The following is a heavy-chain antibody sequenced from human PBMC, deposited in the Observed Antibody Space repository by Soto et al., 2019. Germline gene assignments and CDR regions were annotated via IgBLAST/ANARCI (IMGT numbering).Heavy chain of an antibody. CDR3: ARGPSPVSVDY. CDR2: IGTAGDT. CDR1: GFTFSSYD. V-gene: IGHV3-13*04. Sequence: VGSLRLSCAASGFTFSSYDMHWVRQATGKGLEWVSAIGTAGDTYYPGSVKGRFTISRENAKNSLYLQMNSLRAGDTAVYYCARGPSPVSVDYWGQGTLVTVSS. J-gene: IGHJ4*02.